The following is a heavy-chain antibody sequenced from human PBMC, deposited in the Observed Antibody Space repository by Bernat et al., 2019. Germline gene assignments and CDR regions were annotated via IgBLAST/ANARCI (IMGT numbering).Heavy chain of an antibody. CDR3: AKEANYYDSSGYGEYDY. Sequence: EVQLLESGGGLVQPGGSLRLSCAASGFTFSSYAVSWVRQAPGKGLEWVSAISGSGGSTYYADSVKGRFTISRDNSKNTLYLQMNSLRAEDTAVYYCAKEANYYDSSGYGEYDYWGQGTLVTVSS. CDR2: ISGSGGST. V-gene: IGHV3-23*01. J-gene: IGHJ4*02. CDR1: GFTFSSYA. D-gene: IGHD3-22*01.